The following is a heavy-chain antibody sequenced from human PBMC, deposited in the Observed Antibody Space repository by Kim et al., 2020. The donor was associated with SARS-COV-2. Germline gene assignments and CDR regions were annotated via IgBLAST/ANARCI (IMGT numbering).Heavy chain of an antibody. CDR3: ARGKAATDFDY. J-gene: IGHJ4*02. V-gene: IGHV4-34*01. CDR1: GGSFSGYY. Sequence: SETLSLTCAVYGGSFSGYYWSWIRQPPGKGLEWIGEINPSGSTNYNPSLKSRVTISVDTSKNQFSLKLSSVTAADTAVYYCARGKAATDFDYWGQGTLVTVSS. D-gene: IGHD2-15*01. CDR2: INPSGST.